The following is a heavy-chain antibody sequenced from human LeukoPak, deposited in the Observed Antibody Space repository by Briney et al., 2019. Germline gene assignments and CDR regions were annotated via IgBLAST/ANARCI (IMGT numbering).Heavy chain of an antibody. CDR1: GASLAYYY. J-gene: IGHJ4*02. Sequence: PSETLSLTCSVSGASLAYYYWSWIRQPPGKGLEWIGNIYYSGSTKFNPSLRSRVTISVDTSKNQFSLKLSSVTAADTAVYYCARKGYSVYDGLDYWGRGTLVTVSP. CDR3: ARKGYSVYDGLDY. D-gene: IGHD5/OR15-5a*01. CDR2: IYYSGST. V-gene: IGHV4-59*01.